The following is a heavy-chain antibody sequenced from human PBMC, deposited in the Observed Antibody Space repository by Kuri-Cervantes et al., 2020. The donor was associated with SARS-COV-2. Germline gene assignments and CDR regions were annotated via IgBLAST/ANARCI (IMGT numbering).Heavy chain of an antibody. CDR2: IRYDGSNK. CDR3: AKGFYYYDSSGIPPFDY. J-gene: IGHJ4*02. CDR1: GFTFSSYG. D-gene: IGHD3-22*01. V-gene: IGHV3-30*02. Sequence: GGSLRLSCAASGFTFSSYGMHWVRQAPGKGLEWVAFIRYDGSNKYYADSVKGRFTISRDNSKNTLYLQMNSLRAEDTAVYYCAKGFYYYDSSGIPPFDYWGQGTLVTVSS.